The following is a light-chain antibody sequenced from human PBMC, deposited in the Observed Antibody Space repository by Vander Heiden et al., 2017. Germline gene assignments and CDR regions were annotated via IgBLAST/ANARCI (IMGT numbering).Light chain of an antibody. J-gene: IGLJ2*01. CDR1: NMGDKY. Sequence: SYELTQPPSVSVSPGQTASITCSGDNMGDKYACWYHQTPGQPLVLVIYKNSSRASGLPDRFSGSTSATTATLTIRATQARDEDDYYCQAWDSSTVVFGGGTKLTVL. CDR2: KNS. CDR3: QAWDSSTVV. V-gene: IGLV3-1*01.